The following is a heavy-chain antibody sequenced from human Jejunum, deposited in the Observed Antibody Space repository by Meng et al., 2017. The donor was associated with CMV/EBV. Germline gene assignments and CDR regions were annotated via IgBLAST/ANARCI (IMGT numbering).Heavy chain of an antibody. V-gene: IGHV4-4*02. D-gene: IGHD2-2*02. CDR3: ARGHCTRTSCYKGAFDY. Sequence: SSLNWWGWIQQPQGGGREWVEEVSPTASSNYNPSLKSRVTISLDRSKNQFSLKLNSVTAADTAVYYCARGHCTRTSCYKGAFDYWGQGILVTVSS. CDR1: SSLNW. J-gene: IGHJ4*02. CDR2: VSPTASS.